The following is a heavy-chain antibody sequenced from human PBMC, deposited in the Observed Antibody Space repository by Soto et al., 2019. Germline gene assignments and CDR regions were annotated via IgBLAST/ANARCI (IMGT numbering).Heavy chain of an antibody. CDR3: VKGSIPWLQATGQKNWFDP. CDR1: GYTFTSLY. CDR2: TNPSSGST. D-gene: IGHD5-12*01. J-gene: IGHJ5*02. V-gene: IGHV1-46*01. Sequence: ASVKVSCKASGYTFTSLYMHWVRQAPGQGLEWMGITNPSSGSTTYAQKFQGRVTMTRDTSTSTVYMELSSLRAEDTAVYYCVKGSIPWLQATGQKNWFDPWGQGTLVTVSS.